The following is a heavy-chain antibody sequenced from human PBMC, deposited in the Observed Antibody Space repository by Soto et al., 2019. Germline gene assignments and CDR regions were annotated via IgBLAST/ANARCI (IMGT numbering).Heavy chain of an antibody. D-gene: IGHD5-12*01. J-gene: IGHJ4*02. CDR2: ISGSGANT. CDR3: AKSPYSGYQPGYFDY. CDR1: GFTFSSYA. V-gene: IGHV3-23*01. Sequence: GGSLRLSCAASGFTFSSYAMSLVRQAPGKGLEWVSGISGSGANTYYADSVKGRFTISRDNSKNTLYLQMNSLRAADTAVYYCAKSPYSGYQPGYFDYWGQGTLVTVSS.